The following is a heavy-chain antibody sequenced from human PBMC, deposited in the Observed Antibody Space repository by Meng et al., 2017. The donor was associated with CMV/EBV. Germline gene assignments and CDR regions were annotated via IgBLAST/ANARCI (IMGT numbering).Heavy chain of an antibody. CDR1: GFTFSSYA. Sequence: GASLKISCAASGFTFSSYAMHWVRQAPGKGLEWVAVISYDGSNKYYADSVKGRFTISRDNSKNTPYLQMNSLRAEDTAVYYCARAPLRFLEWLWDYWGQGTLVTVSS. D-gene: IGHD3-3*01. J-gene: IGHJ4*02. CDR2: ISYDGSNK. CDR3: ARAPLRFLEWLWDY. V-gene: IGHV3-30*04.